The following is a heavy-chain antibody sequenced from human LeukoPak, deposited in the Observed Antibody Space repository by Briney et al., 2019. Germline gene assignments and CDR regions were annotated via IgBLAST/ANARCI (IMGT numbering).Heavy chain of an antibody. J-gene: IGHJ6*03. D-gene: IGHD3-22*01. CDR3: ARDGEYDSSGYYSYYYYYMDV. Sequence: SVKVPCKASGGTFSSYAISWVRQAPGQGLEWMGGIIPIFGTANYAQKFQGRVTITTDESTSTAYMELSSLRSEDTAVYYCARDGEYDSSGYYSYYYYYMDVWGKGTTVTVSS. CDR2: IIPIFGTA. V-gene: IGHV1-69*05. CDR1: GGTFSSYA.